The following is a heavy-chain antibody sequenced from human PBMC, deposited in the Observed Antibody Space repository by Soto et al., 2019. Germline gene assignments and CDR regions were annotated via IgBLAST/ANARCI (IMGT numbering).Heavy chain of an antibody. D-gene: IGHD6-6*01. CDR2: ISAYNVNK. J-gene: IGHJ4*02. CDR1: GSMFTTYG. CDR3: ARTGGVMAARPLEY. Sequence: QVQLVQSGGEVKKPGASVEVSCRTSGSMFTTYGMGWVRQAPGQGLEWMAWISAYNVNKKYAQKFQGRVTKPTDTSTGTVSIDRRNLASDDSGTYFFARTGGVMAARPLEYCGQGTLVTVSS. V-gene: IGHV1-18*04.